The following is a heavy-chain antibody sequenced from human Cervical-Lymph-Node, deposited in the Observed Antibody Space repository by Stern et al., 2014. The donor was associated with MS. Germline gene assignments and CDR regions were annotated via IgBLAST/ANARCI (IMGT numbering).Heavy chain of an antibody. J-gene: IGHJ4*02. CDR1: GGTFTTHA. V-gene: IGHV1-69*01. Sequence: VHLGESGAEVRKPGSSVRVSCKASGGTFTTHAFSWVRQAPGQGLEWLGGVISRFGTSHYAQTFQDSLTIFADESTSTAYMELTSLTSEDTAVYYCATDGEMTTIGLQYWGQGALVTVSS. CDR2: VISRFGTS. CDR3: ATDGEMTTIGLQY. D-gene: IGHD5-24*01.